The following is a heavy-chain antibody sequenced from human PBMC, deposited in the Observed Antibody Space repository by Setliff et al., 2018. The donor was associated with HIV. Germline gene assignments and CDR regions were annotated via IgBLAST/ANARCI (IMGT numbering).Heavy chain of an antibody. CDR3: AKGQLPYCSTWVCYAIDY. V-gene: IGHV3-23*01. Sequence: GGSLRLSCAASGFTFSSYAMSWVRQAPGKGLEWVSAISGSGGSTYYADSVKGRFTISRDNSKNTLYLQMNSLRAEDTAVYYCAKGQLPYCSTWVCYAIDYWGQGTLVTVSS. D-gene: IGHD2-8*01. CDR2: ISGSGGST. J-gene: IGHJ4*02. CDR1: GFTFSSYA.